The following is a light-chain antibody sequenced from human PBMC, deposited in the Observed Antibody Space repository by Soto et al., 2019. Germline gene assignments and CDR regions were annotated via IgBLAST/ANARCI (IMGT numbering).Light chain of an antibody. V-gene: IGLV2-14*03. J-gene: IGLJ2*01. CDR2: EVR. CDR3: GSYASATLI. Sequence: QSALTQPASVSGSPGQSITISCTGTSSDIGAYDYVYWFQQYSGKAPTLIIYEVRFRPSGVSSRFSGSKSGNTASLTISGLQTADEADYYCGSYASATLIFGGGTKLTVL. CDR1: SSDIGAYDY.